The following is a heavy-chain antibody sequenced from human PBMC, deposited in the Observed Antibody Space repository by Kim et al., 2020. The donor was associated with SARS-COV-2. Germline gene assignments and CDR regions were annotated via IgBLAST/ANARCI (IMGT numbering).Heavy chain of an antibody. V-gene: IGHV3-11*04. Sequence: YYGVSVNGRITISQDNPKNSLYLQMNSLGAEDTAIYYCAGGSGHSSDRYVWGQGTTVTVSS. D-gene: IGHD3-22*01. J-gene: IGHJ6*02. CDR3: AGGSGHSSDRYV.